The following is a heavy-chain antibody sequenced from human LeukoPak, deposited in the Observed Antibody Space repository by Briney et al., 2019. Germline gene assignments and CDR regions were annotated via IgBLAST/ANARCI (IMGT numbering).Heavy chain of an antibody. D-gene: IGHD4/OR15-4a*01. CDR1: GYSFSSYW. V-gene: IGHV5-51*01. CDR3: ARLYMVPTLWYFDY. CDR2: TYPGDSDT. J-gene: IGHJ4*02. Sequence: GESLKISCKVSGYSFSSYWIGWVRQMPGKGLEWMGITYPGDSDTKYSPSFQGQVTISADKSISTAYLQWRSLKASDTAIYYCARLYMVPTLWYFDYWGQGTLVTVSS.